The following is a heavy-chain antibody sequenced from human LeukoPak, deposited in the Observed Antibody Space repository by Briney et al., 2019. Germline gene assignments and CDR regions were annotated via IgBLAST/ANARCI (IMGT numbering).Heavy chain of an antibody. CDR3: ARVEVGAND. J-gene: IGHJ4*02. V-gene: IGHV4-39*07. CDR1: GASIRSNTEC. CDR2: IYSSGST. Sequence: SETLSLTCTVSGASIRSNTECWGWIRQPPGKGLEWIASIYSSGSTFYNPSLKSRVTISVDTSKNQFSLKLSSVTTADTAVYYCARVEVGANDWGQGTLVTVSS. D-gene: IGHD1-26*01.